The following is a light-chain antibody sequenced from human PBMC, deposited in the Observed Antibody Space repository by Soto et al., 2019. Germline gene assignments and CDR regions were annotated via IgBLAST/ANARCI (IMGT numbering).Light chain of an antibody. Sequence: SYELTQPPSVSVAPGQTARITCWGNNIGSKSVHWYQQKPGQAPVLVVYDDSDRPSGIPERFSGSNSGNTATLTISRVKAGDEADYYCQVWDSSSDHHVVFGGGTKVTVL. CDR2: DDS. V-gene: IGLV3-21*02. J-gene: IGLJ2*01. CDR1: NIGSKS. CDR3: QVWDSSSDHHVV.